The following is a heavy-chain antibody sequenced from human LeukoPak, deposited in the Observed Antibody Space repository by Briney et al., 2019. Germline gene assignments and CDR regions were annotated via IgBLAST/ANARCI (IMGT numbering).Heavy chain of an antibody. V-gene: IGHV3-30*04. CDR1: GLTFSSYS. CDR3: AGLDTALVFDYFDY. J-gene: IGHJ4*02. CDR2: ISYDGSSK. D-gene: IGHD5-18*01. Sequence: GGSLRLSCAASGLTFSSYSMHWVRQAPGKGLEWVAVISYDGSSKYYADSVKGGFTISRDNSMNTLYLQMNSLRPEDTAVYYCAGLDTALVFDYFDYWGLGTLVTVSS.